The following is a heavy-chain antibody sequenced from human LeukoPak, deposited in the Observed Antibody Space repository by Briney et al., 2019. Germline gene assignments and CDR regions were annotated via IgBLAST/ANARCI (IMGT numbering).Heavy chain of an antibody. D-gene: IGHD3-16*01. J-gene: IGHJ6*02. V-gene: IGHV3-74*01. CDR3: SLGQAHGMDV. CDR2: INSDGTST. CDR1: GFTFSSYW. Sequence: GGSLRLSCAASGFTFSSYWMHWVRQAPGRGLMWVSRINSDGTSTSYADSVKGRFTISRDNAKNTLYLQMNSLRAEDTAVYYCSLGQAHGMDVWGQGTTVTVSS.